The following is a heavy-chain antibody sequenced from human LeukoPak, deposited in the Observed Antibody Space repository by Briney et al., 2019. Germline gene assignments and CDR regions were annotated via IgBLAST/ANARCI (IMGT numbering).Heavy chain of an antibody. CDR2: IRYDGSNK. J-gene: IGHJ3*01. Sequence: GGSLKLSCAASGFTFSSYGMHWVRQAPGKGLEWVAFIRYDGSNKYYADSVKGRFTISRDNSKNTLYLQMNSLRAEDTAVYYCAKVYSSSSRDSFDVWGQGTMVTVSS. CDR1: GFTFSSYG. CDR3: AKVYSSSSRDSFDV. V-gene: IGHV3-30*02. D-gene: IGHD6-6*01.